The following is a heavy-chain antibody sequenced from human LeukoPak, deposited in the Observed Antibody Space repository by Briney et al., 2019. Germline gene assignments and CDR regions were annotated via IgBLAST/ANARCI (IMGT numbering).Heavy chain of an antibody. Sequence: PSETLSLTCTVSGGSISSYYWSWIRQPPGKGLEWIGYIYYSGSTNYNPSLKSRVTISVDTSKNQFSLKLSSVTAADTAVYYCARHYYLPLYFDYWGQGTLVTVSS. CDR2: IYYSGST. CDR3: ARHYYLPLYFDY. V-gene: IGHV4-59*08. D-gene: IGHD3-10*01. CDR1: GGSISSYY. J-gene: IGHJ4*02.